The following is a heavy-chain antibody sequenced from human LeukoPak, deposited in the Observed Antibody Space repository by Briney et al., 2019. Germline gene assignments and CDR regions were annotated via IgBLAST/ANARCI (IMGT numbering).Heavy chain of an antibody. CDR1: GGSISTYY. D-gene: IGHD3/OR15-3a*01. Sequence: SETLSLTCTVSGGSISTYYWSWIRQPPGKGLEWIGYIYYSGSTNYNPSLKSRVTISVDTSKNQFSLKLSSVTAADTAVYYCARSHSVWTSFDYWGQGTLVSVSS. V-gene: IGHV4-59*01. CDR2: IYYSGST. CDR3: ARSHSVWTSFDY. J-gene: IGHJ4*02.